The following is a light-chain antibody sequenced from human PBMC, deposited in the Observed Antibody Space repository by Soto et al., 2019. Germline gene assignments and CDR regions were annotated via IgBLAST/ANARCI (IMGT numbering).Light chain of an antibody. CDR2: EVA. V-gene: IGLV2-14*01. CDR1: SSDVGAYNY. CDR3: SSYTDSNTVL. J-gene: IGLJ2*01. Sequence: QSVLTQPASVSGSPGQSITISCTGTSSDVGAYNYVSWYQHHPGKAPKLIIYEVANRPSGVSNRFSGSKSGNTASLTISGLQAEDVADYYCSSYTDSNTVLFGGGTKVTVL.